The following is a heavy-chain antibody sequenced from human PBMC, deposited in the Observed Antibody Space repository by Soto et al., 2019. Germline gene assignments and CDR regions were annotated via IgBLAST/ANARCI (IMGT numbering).Heavy chain of an antibody. Sequence: GASVKVSCKVSGYTLTELSMHWVRQAPGKGLEWMGGFDPEDGETIYAQKFQGRVTMTEDTSTDTAYMELSSLRSEDTAVYYCATDIAVAGTGGCRYWGQGTLVTVSS. V-gene: IGHV1-24*01. CDR3: ATDIAVAGTGGCRY. J-gene: IGHJ4*02. D-gene: IGHD6-19*01. CDR2: FDPEDGET. CDR1: GYTLTELS.